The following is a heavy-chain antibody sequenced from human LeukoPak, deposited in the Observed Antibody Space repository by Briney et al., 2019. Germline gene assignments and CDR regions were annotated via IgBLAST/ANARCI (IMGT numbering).Heavy chain of an antibody. Sequence: PSETLSLTCTVSGGSISSSSYYWGWIRQPPGKGLERIGSIYYSGSTYYNPSLKSRVTISVDTSKNQFSLKLSSVTAADTAVYYCARGPPRWLQEGYFDYWGQGTLVTVSS. CDR3: ARGPPRWLQEGYFDY. J-gene: IGHJ4*02. CDR1: GGSISSSSYY. D-gene: IGHD5-24*01. V-gene: IGHV4-39*07. CDR2: IYYSGST.